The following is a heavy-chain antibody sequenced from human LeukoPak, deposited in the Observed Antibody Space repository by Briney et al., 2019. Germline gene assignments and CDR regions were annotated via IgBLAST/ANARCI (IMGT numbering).Heavy chain of an antibody. Sequence: GGSLRLSCAASGFTFSSYAMSWVRQAPGKGLEWVSAISGSGGSTYYADSVKGRFTISRDNSKNTLYLQMNSLRAEDTAVYYCAKVFLYGDLSPVDYWGQGTLVTVSS. CDR1: GFTFSSYA. CDR2: ISGSGGST. J-gene: IGHJ4*02. V-gene: IGHV3-23*01. D-gene: IGHD4-17*01. CDR3: AKVFLYGDLSPVDY.